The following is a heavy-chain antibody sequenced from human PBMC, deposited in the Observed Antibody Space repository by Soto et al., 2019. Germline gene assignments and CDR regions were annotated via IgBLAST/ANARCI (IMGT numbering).Heavy chain of an antibody. D-gene: IGHD3-10*01. CDR1: GFIFDIYS. CDR3: ARDRGAASDIRYYYYGIDV. CDR2: ISSSSSYI. J-gene: IGHJ6*02. V-gene: IGHV3-21*01. Sequence: EVQLVESGGGLVKPGGSLRLSCAASGFIFDIYSMTWVRQAPGKELEWVSSISSSSSYIYYADSVKGRFTISRDNAENSLYLQMSSLRADDTAVYYCARDRGAASDIRYYYYGIDVWGQGTTVTVSS.